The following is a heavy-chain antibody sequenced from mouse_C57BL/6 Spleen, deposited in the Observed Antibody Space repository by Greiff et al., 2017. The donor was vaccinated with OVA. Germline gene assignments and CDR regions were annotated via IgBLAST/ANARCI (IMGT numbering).Heavy chain of an antibody. CDR2: IDPNSGGT. V-gene: IGHV1-72*01. Sequence: QVQLQQPGAELVKPGASVKLSCKASGYTFTSYWMHWVKQRPGRGLEWIGRIDPNSGGTKYNEKFKSKATLTVDKPSSTAYMQLSSLTSEDSAVYYCARTPRGSSPYWYCDVWGTGTTVTVSS. CDR3: ARTPRGSSPYWYCDV. J-gene: IGHJ1*03. D-gene: IGHD1-1*01. CDR1: GYTFTSYW.